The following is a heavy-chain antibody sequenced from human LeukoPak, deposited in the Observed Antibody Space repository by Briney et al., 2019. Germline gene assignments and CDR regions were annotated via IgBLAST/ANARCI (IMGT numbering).Heavy chain of an antibody. CDR1: GDSISNYY. V-gene: IGHV4-38-2*02. D-gene: IGHD4-11*01. Sequence: SETLSLTCTVSGDSISNYYWAWIRQPPGEGLEWIGSVYHSGITYYTPSLKSRVSISVDTSKNQFSLKVTSVTAADTAVYYCAREWQYQFDYWGQGSLVTVSS. CDR2: VYHSGIT. CDR3: AREWQYQFDY. J-gene: IGHJ4*02.